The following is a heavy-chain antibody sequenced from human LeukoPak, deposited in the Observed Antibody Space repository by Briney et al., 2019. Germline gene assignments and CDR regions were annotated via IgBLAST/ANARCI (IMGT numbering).Heavy chain of an antibody. V-gene: IGHV3-48*03. CDR1: GFTFSSYE. Sequence: PGGSLRLSCAASGFTFSSYEMNWVRQAPGKGLEWVSYISSRSSSIYYADSVKGRFTISRDNAQNSLYLQMNSLRAEDTAVYYCARLTADYYYYGMDVWSQGTTVTVSS. D-gene: IGHD2-21*02. J-gene: IGHJ6*02. CDR3: ARLTADYYYYGMDV. CDR2: ISSRSSSI.